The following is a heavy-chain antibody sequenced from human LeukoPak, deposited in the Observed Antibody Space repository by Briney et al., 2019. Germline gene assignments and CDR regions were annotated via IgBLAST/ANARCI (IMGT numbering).Heavy chain of an antibody. D-gene: IGHD2-21*02. CDR1: GGTFSSYA. J-gene: IGHJ4*02. CDR3: ARLCGGDCPDDY. CDR2: IIPIFGTA. V-gene: IGHV1-69*05. Sequence: SVKVSCKASGGTFSSYAISWVRQAPGQGLEWMGGIIPIFGTANYAQKFQGRVTIITDESTSTAYMELSSLRSEDTAVYYCARLCGGDCPDDYWGQGTLVTVSS.